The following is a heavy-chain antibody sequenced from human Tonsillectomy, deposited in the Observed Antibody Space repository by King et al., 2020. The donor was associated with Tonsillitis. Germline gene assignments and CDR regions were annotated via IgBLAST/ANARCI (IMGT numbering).Heavy chain of an antibody. CDR2: IDPSDSYT. CDR1: GCSFTTYW. V-gene: IGHV5-10-1*03. CDR3: ARHGTTESPPYYYYIYV. J-gene: IGHJ6*03. D-gene: IGHD1-14*01. Sequence: AQLVQSGAEMKKPGESLRISCKGSGCSFTTYWISWVRQMPGKGLEWMGRIDPSDSYTNYSPSFQGHVTISADKSISTAYLQWRSLKASDTAMYYCARHGTTESPPYYYYIYVWGKGTTVTVSS.